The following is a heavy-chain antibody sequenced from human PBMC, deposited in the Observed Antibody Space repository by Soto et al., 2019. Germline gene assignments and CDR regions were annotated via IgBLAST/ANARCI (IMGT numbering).Heavy chain of an antibody. CDR1: GFTLSDYD. Sequence: DVQLEESGGGLIEPGGSLRLSCAASGFTLSDYDMHWVRQGTTKGLEWVSGIGATGDTFYPDSVKGRFSFSRDHVTKSFYLQMNILRAEDTAVYYCARGAGCSGGSCYSYNWFDPWGHGTLVTVSS. CDR2: IGATGDT. V-gene: IGHV3-13*01. D-gene: IGHD2-15*01. CDR3: ARGAGCSGGSCYSYNWFDP. J-gene: IGHJ5*02.